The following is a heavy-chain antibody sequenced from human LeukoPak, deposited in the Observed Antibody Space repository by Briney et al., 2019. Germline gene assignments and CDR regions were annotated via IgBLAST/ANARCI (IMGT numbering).Heavy chain of an antibody. D-gene: IGHD5-12*01. Sequence: RGSLRLSCAASGFTFSSWSMSWARQAPGKGLEWVSAISSTGGSTYYADSVKGRFTISRGNSKTTLYLQMNSLRAEDTAVYYCAKDLSELRSSAVDVWGQGTMVTVSS. V-gene: IGHV3-23*01. CDR1: GFTFSSWS. J-gene: IGHJ3*01. CDR2: ISSTGGST. CDR3: AKDLSELRSSAVDV.